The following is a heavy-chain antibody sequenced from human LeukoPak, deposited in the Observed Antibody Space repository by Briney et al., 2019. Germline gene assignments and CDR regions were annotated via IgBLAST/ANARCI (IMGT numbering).Heavy chain of an antibody. CDR3: ARAADAFDI. CDR2: IIPIFGTA. CDR1: GGTFSSYA. J-gene: IGHJ3*02. Sequence: ASVKVSCKASGGTFSSYAISWVRQAPGQGLEWMGGIIPIFGTANYAQKFQGRVTMTRDTSTSTVYMELSGLRSEDTAVYYCARAADAFDIWGQGTMVTVSS. V-gene: IGHV1-69*05.